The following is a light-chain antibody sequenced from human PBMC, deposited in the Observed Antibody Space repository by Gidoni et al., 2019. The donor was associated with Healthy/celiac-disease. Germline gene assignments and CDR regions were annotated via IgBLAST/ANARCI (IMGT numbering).Light chain of an antibody. J-gene: IGKJ1*01. CDR3: QQYNSYSQKT. V-gene: IGKV1-5*03. CDR1: QSISSW. Sequence: DIQMTQSPSTLSASVGDRVTITCRASQSISSWLAWYQQKPGKAPKLLIDKASSLESGVPSRFSGSGSGTEFTLTISSLQPDDFATYYCQQYNSYSQKTFGQGTKVEIK. CDR2: KAS.